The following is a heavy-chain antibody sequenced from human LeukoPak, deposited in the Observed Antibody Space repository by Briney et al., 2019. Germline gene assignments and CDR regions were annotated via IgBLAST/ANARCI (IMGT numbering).Heavy chain of an antibody. V-gene: IGHV1-69*13. Sequence: SAKVSCKASGGSFSSYAISWVRQAPGQGLEWMGGVIPIFGTANYAQKFLGRVTTTADDSKRTAYMEVSSLKSEDTAVYYCAREEYGSGSYTTYYYYYGMDVWGQGTTVTVTS. CDR3: AREEYGSGSYTTYYYYYGMDV. J-gene: IGHJ6*02. D-gene: IGHD3-10*01. CDR1: GGSFSSYA. CDR2: VIPIFGTA.